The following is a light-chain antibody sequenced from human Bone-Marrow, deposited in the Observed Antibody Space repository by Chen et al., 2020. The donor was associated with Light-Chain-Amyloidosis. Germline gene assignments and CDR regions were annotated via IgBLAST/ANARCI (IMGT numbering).Light chain of an antibody. J-gene: IGLJ2*01. V-gene: IGLV2-14*01. CDR2: EVS. CDR3: SSFTGSGTV. Sequence: QSALTLPASVPGSPGQSITISCPGTSSDVGRYKYVSWYQQFPGKAPKLMIYEVSNRPSGVSNRFSGSKSGNTASLTISGLQADDEADYYCSSFTGSGTVFGGGTKVTVL. CDR1: SSDVGRYKY.